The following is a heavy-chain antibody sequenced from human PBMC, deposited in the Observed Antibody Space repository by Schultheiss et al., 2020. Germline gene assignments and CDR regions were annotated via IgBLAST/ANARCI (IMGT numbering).Heavy chain of an antibody. J-gene: IGHJ4*02. Sequence: GGSLRLSCAASGFTFSSYWMHWVRQAPGKGLVWVSRINSDGSSTSYADSVKGRFTISRDNAKNTLYLQMNSLRAEDTAVYYCARVLGYDSSGYPFDYWGQGTLVTVSS. V-gene: IGHV3-74*01. D-gene: IGHD3-22*01. CDR2: INSDGSST. CDR1: GFTFSSYW. CDR3: ARVLGYDSSGYPFDY.